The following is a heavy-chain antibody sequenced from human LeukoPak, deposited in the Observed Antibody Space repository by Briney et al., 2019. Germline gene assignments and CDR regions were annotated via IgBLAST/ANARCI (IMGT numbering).Heavy chain of an antibody. V-gene: IGHV4-59*01. CDR1: GGSIDTFY. J-gene: IGHJ4*02. Sequence: SETLSLTCTVSGGSIDTFYWNWIRQPPGKGLEWLGYIYYTGNTNYNPSLKSRVTISLDTSKNQFSLRLTSVTAADSAMYYCVRVDYDHSLDYWGQGILVTVSS. CDR2: IYYTGNT. CDR3: VRVDYDHSLDY. D-gene: IGHD4-17*01.